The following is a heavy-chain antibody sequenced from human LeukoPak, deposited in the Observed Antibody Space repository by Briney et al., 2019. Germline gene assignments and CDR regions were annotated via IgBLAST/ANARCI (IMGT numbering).Heavy chain of an antibody. CDR1: GFTFSSYS. J-gene: IGHJ4*02. CDR3: ARSYCSGGSCYLDY. Sequence: PGGSLRLSCAASGFTFSSYSMNWVRQAAGKGLEWVSYISSSSSIIYYADSVKGRFNISRDNAKNSLYLQMNSLRAEDTAVYYCARSYCSGGSCYLDYWGQGTLVTVSS. D-gene: IGHD2-15*01. CDR2: ISSSSSII. V-gene: IGHV3-48*01.